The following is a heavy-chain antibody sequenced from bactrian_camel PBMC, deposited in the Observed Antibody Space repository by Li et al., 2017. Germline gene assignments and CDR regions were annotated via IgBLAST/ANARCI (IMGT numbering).Heavy chain of an antibody. J-gene: IGHJ4*01. CDR3: AADGVNLQLARGYNY. D-gene: IGHD6*01. V-gene: IGHV3S53*01. CDR2: IDNAGSA. Sequence: HVQLVESGGGLVQPGESLRLSCVASGFAGSNLYMAWFRQAPGKEREGVAAIDNAGSATYTYAVQGRFTVSKDSAKNTLYLQMNNLKVEDTAMYFCAADGVNLQLARGYNYWGQGTQVTVS. CDR1: GFAGSNLY.